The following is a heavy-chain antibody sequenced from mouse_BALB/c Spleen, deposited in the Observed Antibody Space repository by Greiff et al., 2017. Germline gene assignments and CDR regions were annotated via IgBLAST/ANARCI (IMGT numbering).Heavy chain of an antibody. CDR3: AREYGSSYEFAY. J-gene: IGHJ3*01. V-gene: IGHV3-6*02. Sequence: EVKLQESGPGLVKPSQSLSLTCSVTGYSITSGYYWNWIRQFPGNKLEWMGYISYDGSNNYNPSLKNRISITRDTSKNQFFLKLNSVTTEDTATYYCAREYGSSYEFAYWGQGTLVTVSA. CDR2: ISYDGSN. D-gene: IGHD1-1*01. CDR1: GYSITSGYY.